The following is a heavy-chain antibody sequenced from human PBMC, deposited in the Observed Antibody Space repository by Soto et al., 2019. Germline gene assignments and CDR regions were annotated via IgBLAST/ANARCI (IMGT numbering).Heavy chain of an antibody. CDR2: IYYSRST. D-gene: IGHD3-22*01. Sequence: TLSITCTVSGESICSGDYYWSWIRQPPGKGLERIGYIYYSRSTYYNPSLRSRVTISVDTSKNQFSLKLSSVTAADTAVYYCARDWVPHYYDRSGYIYYYYGMDVWGQGTTVTVSS. J-gene: IGHJ6*02. V-gene: IGHV4-30-4*01. CDR1: GESICSGDYY. CDR3: ARDWVPHYYDRSGYIYYYYGMDV.